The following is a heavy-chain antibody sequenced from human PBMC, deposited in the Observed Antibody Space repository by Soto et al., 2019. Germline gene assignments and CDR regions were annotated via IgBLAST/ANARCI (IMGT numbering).Heavy chain of an antibody. CDR1: GFTFSSYG. CDR2: ISYDGSNK. D-gene: IGHD3-10*01. V-gene: IGHV3-30*18. Sequence: QVQLVESGGGVVQPGRSLRLSCAASGFTFSSYGMHWVRQAPGKGLEWVAVISYDGSNKYYADSVKGRFTISRDNSKNTLYLQMNSLRAEDTAVYYCAKDPRPKLLWFGELPPFDYWGQGTLVTVSS. CDR3: AKDPRPKLLWFGELPPFDY. J-gene: IGHJ4*02.